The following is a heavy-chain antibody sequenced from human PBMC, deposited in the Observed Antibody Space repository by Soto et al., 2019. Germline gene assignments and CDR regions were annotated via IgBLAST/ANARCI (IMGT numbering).Heavy chain of an antibody. J-gene: IGHJ4*02. D-gene: IGHD3-16*02. CDR3: ARHDNYGSGCYYDEAMITFGGVVVTALDY. Sequence: SETLSLTCTVSGGSISSSSYYWGWIRQPPGKGLEWIGSIYYSGSTYYNPSLKSRVTISVDTSKNQFSLKLSSVTAADTAVYYCARHDNYGSGCYYDEAMITFGGVVVTALDYWGQGTLVTVSS. CDR1: GGSISSSSYY. CDR2: IYYSGST. V-gene: IGHV4-39*01.